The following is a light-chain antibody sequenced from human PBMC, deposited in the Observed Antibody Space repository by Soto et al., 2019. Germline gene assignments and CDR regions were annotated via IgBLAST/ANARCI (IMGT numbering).Light chain of an antibody. V-gene: IGLV1-51*02. J-gene: IGLJ3*02. Sequence: QSVLTQPPSVSAAPGQTVTISCSGSSSNIGNDYVSWYQQLPGTAPKLLISANGKRPSGIPDRFSGSKSGTSATLGITGLQTGDEADYYCGTWDSSLSAWVFGGGTKLTVL. CDR2: ANG. CDR3: GTWDSSLSAWV. CDR1: SSNIGNDY.